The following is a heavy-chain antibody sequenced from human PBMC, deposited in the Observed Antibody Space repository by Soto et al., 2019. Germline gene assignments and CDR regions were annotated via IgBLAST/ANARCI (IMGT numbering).Heavy chain of an antibody. CDR3: ARDQCGGGSCYSGWFDP. Sequence: EVQLVESGGGLVKPGGSLRLSCAASGFTFSSYSMNWVRQAPGKGLEWVSSINSGSSYMYYADSVKGRFTISRDNAKNSLYLQMNSLRAEDTAVYYCARDQCGGGSCYSGWFDPWGQGTLVTVSS. J-gene: IGHJ5*02. CDR1: GFTFSSYS. D-gene: IGHD2-15*01. CDR2: INSGSSYM. V-gene: IGHV3-21*01.